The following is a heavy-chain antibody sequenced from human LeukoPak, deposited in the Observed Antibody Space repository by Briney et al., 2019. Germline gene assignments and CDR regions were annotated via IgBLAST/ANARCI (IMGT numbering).Heavy chain of an antibody. Sequence: GASVKVSCKASGYTFTGYYIHWVRQAPGQGLEWMGWINPKSGGANYAQKFQGRVTMTRDTSISTAYMELSRLRSVDTAVYYCARGYCSSTSCRGIDYWGQGTLVTVSS. V-gene: IGHV1-2*02. CDR1: GYTFTGYY. CDR3: ARGYCSSTSCRGIDY. J-gene: IGHJ4*02. CDR2: INPKSGGA. D-gene: IGHD2-2*01.